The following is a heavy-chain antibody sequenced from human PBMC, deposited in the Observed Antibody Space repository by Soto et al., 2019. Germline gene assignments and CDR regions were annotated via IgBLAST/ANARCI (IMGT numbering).Heavy chain of an antibody. CDR3: VRDSHGEY. Sequence: EVQLVESGGGLVQPGGSLRLSCAGYGFTFSNYWMHWVRQAPGKGLEWVSRIDHDGPTDYADSVRGRFTISRDNAENTLYLQMNSLRPDDTAVYYCVRDSHGEYWGKGTLVTVSS. CDR2: IDHDGPT. V-gene: IGHV3-74*01. CDR1: GFTFSNYW. J-gene: IGHJ4*02.